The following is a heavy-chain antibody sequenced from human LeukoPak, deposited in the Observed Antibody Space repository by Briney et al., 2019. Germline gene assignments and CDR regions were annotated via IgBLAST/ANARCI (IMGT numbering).Heavy chain of an antibody. CDR2: IIPIFGTA. Sequence: WASVKVSCKASGGTFSSYAISWVRQAPGQGLEWMEGIIPIFGTANYAQKFQGRVTITADESTSTAYMELSSLRSEDTAVYYCARGLATTAMAPWGQGTLVTVSS. CDR1: GGTFSSYA. D-gene: IGHD5-18*01. J-gene: IGHJ5*02. CDR3: ARGLATTAMAP. V-gene: IGHV1-69*13.